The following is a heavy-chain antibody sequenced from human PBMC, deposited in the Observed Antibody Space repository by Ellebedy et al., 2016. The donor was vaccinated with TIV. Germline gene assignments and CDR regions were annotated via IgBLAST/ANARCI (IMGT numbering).Heavy chain of an antibody. CDR3: VRTGRPWFDY. CDR1: GFTFSSYA. D-gene: IGHD2-8*02. CDR2: ISHDGVNK. V-gene: IGHV3-30*07. J-gene: IGHJ4*02. Sequence: GESLKISCAASGFTFSSYAMLWVRQAPGKGLEWVAVISHDGVNKNYVNSAKGRFTVSRDDAKNSLYLHMNSLKAEDTAVYYCVRTGRPWFDYWGQGTLVTVSS.